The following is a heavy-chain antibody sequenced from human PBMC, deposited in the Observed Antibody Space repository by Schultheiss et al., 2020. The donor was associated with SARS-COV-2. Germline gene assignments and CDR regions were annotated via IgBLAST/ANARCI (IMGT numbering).Heavy chain of an antibody. CDR2: IIPIFGTA. V-gene: IGHV1-69*13. CDR1: GGTFSSYA. Sequence: SVKVSCKASGGTFSSYAISWVRQAPGQGLEWMGGIIPIFGTANYAQKFQGRVTITADESTSTAYMELSSLRSEDTAVYYCARDRIAARLYYYYGMDVWGQGTTVTVSS. D-gene: IGHD6-6*01. J-gene: IGHJ6*02. CDR3: ARDRIAARLYYYYGMDV.